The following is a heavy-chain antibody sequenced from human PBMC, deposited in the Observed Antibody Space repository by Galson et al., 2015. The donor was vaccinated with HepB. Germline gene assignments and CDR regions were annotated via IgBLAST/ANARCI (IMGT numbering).Heavy chain of an antibody. J-gene: IGHJ3*02. CDR1: GFTFSSYW. Sequence: SLRLSCAASGFTFSSYWMHWVRQAPGKGLVWVSRINSDGSSTSYADSVKGRFTISRDNAKNTLYLQMNSLRAEDTAVYYCARVRRDIVVVPAAILGGDDAFDIWGQGTMVTVSS. CDR2: INSDGSST. CDR3: ARVRRDIVVVPAAILGGDDAFDI. V-gene: IGHV3-74*01. D-gene: IGHD2-2*02.